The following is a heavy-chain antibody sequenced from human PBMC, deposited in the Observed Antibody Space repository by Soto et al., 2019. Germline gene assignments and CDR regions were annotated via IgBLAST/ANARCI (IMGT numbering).Heavy chain of an antibody. V-gene: IGHV3-74*01. CDR3: ASSYDFWSASAFDI. CDR2: INSDGSST. CDR1: GFTFSSYW. J-gene: IGHJ3*02. D-gene: IGHD3-3*01. Sequence: GGSLRLSCAASGFTFSSYWMHWVRQAPGKGLVWVSRINSDGSSTSYAGSVKGRFTISRDNAKNTLYLQMNSLRAEDTAVYYCASSYDFWSASAFDIWGQGTMVTVSS.